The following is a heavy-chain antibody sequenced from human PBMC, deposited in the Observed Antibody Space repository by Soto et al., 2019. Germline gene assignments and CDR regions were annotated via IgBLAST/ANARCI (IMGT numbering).Heavy chain of an antibody. V-gene: IGHV1-18*01. CDR1: GYTFTSYG. Sequence: QVQLVQSGAEVKKPGASVKVSCKASGYTFTSYGISWVRQAPGQGLEWMGWISAYNGHTNYAQKLQGRVTMTTDTATSTAYMELRSVRSDDTAVYYCARRRVAVAGGGFSDYWGQGTLVTVSS. J-gene: IGHJ4*02. D-gene: IGHD6-19*01. CDR3: ARRRVAVAGGGFSDY. CDR2: ISAYNGHT.